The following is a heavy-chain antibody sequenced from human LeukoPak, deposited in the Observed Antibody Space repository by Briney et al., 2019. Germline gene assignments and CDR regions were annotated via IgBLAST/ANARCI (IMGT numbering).Heavy chain of an antibody. J-gene: IGHJ5*02. CDR2: IYYSGTT. Sequence: SETLSLTCTVSGGSISNYYWNWIRQPPGRGLEWIGYIYYSGTTNYNPSLKSRVTISVDTSKNQFSLKLRSVTAADTAVYYCARDPSGSFFNWFDPWGQGTLVTVSS. V-gene: IGHV4-59*01. D-gene: IGHD1-26*01. CDR1: GGSISNYY. CDR3: ARDPSGSFFNWFDP.